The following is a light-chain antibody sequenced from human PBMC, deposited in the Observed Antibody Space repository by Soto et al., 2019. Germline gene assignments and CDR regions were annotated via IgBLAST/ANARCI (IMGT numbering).Light chain of an antibody. CDR3: SSYTRSSNLVV. J-gene: IGLJ2*01. CDR1: SSDVGGYNY. V-gene: IGLV2-14*01. CDR2: EVN. Sequence: QSALTQPASVSGSPGQSITISCTGTSSDVGGYNYVSWYQQHPGKAPKLMIYEVNNRPSGVSNRFSGSKSGNTASLTISGREAEDEADYYCSSYTRSSNLVVFGGGTQLTVL.